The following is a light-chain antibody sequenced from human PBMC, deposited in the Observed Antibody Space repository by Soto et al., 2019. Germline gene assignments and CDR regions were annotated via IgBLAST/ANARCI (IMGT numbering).Light chain of an antibody. J-gene: IGKJ1*01. CDR1: QSVSSN. CDR3: QQYNNWPPVT. Sequence: EIVMTQSPATLSVSPEERATLSCRASQSVSSNLAWYQQKPGQAPRLLIYGASTRATGIPARFSGSGSGTEFTPTISSLQSEDFAVYYCQQYNNWPPVTFGQGTKVDIK. V-gene: IGKV3-15*01. CDR2: GAS.